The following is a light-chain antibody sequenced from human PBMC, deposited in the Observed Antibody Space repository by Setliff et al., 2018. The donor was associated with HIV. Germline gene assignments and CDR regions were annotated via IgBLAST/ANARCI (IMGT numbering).Light chain of an antibody. CDR1: SSDVGGYNY. CDR2: EVS. CDR3: SSYRTGNTQV. J-gene: IGLJ3*02. Sequence: QSVLTQPASVSGSPGQSITMSCTGTSSDVGGYNYVSWYQHHPGKAPKLMIYEVSNRPSGVSNRFSASKSGNTASLTISGLQAEDEADYYCSSYRTGNTQVFGGGTKVTV. V-gene: IGLV2-14*01.